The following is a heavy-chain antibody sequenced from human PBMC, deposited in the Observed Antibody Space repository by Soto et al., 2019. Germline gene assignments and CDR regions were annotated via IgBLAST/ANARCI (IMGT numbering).Heavy chain of an antibody. CDR2: TSAYNGNT. V-gene: IGHV1-18*01. Sequence: QVQLVQSGAEVKKPGASVKVSCKASGYTFIRYGVNWVRQAPGQGLEWMGWTSAYNGNTNYAQKLQGRVTMTTDTSTSTADMELRSLRSDDTAVYYCARDMAAVAGPSGWFDPWGQGTLVTVSS. CDR3: ARDMAAVAGPSGWFDP. D-gene: IGHD6-19*01. J-gene: IGHJ5*02. CDR1: GYTFIRYG.